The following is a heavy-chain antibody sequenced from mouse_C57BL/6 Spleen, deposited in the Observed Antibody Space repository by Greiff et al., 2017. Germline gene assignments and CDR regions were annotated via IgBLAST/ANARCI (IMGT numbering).Heavy chain of an antibody. J-gene: IGHJ3*01. D-gene: IGHD2-2*01. CDR3: ARHMVRPTPVAGNWFAY. Sequence: EVHLVESGGGLVKPGGSLKLSCAASGFTFSSYTMSWVRQTPEKRLEWVATISGGGGNTYYPDSVKGRFTISRDNAKNTLYLQMSSLRSEDTALYYCARHMVRPTPVAGNWFAYWGQGTLVTVSA. CDR1: GFTFSSYT. CDR2: ISGGGGNT. V-gene: IGHV5-9*01.